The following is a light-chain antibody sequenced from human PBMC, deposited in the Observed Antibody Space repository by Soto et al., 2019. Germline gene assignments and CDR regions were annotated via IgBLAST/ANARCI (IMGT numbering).Light chain of an antibody. V-gene: IGKV3-20*01. CDR3: QQYGSSPWT. CDR1: QTIRRNY. Sequence: ETVLTQSPGTLSLSPGERATLSSRASQTIRRNYLAWYRQTPGQAPRLLIYGASNRATGIADRSSGSGSGTDFTLISSRLEPEDFALYYCQQYGSSPWTFGQGTTVEIK. CDR2: GAS. J-gene: IGKJ1*01.